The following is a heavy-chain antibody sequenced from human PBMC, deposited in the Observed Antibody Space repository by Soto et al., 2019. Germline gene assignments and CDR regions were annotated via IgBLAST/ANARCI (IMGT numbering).Heavy chain of an antibody. J-gene: IGHJ6*02. CDR2: MYHSGST. Sequence: SETLSLTCAVSGGSISSSNWWSWVRQPPGKGLEWIGEMYHSGSTNHNPSLKSRVTISVDKSKKQFSLKLTSVTAADTAVYFCARISFSDYSLDVWGQGTTVTVSS. V-gene: IGHV4-4*02. CDR1: GGSISSSNW. CDR3: ARISFSDYSLDV.